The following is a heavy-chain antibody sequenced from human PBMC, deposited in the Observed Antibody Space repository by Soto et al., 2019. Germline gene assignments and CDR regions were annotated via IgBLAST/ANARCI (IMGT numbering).Heavy chain of an antibody. CDR3: ARHVRGSGTPGAY. CDR1: GDSISSSGYY. CDR2: IYYGGTT. D-gene: IGHD3-16*01. J-gene: IGHJ4*02. Sequence: QVQLQESGPGLLRPSEALSLTCAVSGDSISSSGYYWGWIRQPPGKGLEWVGRIYYGGTTFHNPSRQSRGTIPVDTSRNHFSMKLTSVTAADTAVYYCARHVRGSGTPGAYWGQGTLVTVSS. V-gene: IGHV4-39*01.